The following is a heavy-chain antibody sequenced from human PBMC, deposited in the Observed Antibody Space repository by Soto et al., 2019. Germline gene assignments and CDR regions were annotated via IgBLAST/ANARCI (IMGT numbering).Heavy chain of an antibody. CDR3: ARAWAGRTYYDFWSGTYYYYGMDV. D-gene: IGHD3-3*01. CDR2: IYYSGST. CDR1: GGSISSYY. J-gene: IGHJ6*02. Sequence: SETLSLTCTVSGGSISSYYWSWIRQPPGKGLEWIGYIYYSGSTNYNPSLKSRVTISVDTSKNQFSPKLSSVTAADTAVYYCARAWAGRTYYDFWSGTYYYYGMDVWGQGTTVTVSS. V-gene: IGHV4-59*01.